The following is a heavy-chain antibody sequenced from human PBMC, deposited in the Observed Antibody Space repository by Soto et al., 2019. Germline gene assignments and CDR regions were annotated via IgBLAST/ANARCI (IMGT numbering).Heavy chain of an antibody. CDR2: ISSDGSNY. V-gene: IGHV3-30*18. J-gene: IGHJ2*01. Sequence: QVQLVESGGGVVQPGRSQRLSCAASGFTFSACAMHWVRQSPGKGLEWVAVISSDGSNYYYEDSVKGRFTISRDNSKKTLYLQMDSMRTEDTAVYYWAKEVGTAITAITNWHFDLWGRGTLVTLSS. CDR1: GFTFSACA. D-gene: IGHD2-21*02. CDR3: AKEVGTAITAITNWHFDL.